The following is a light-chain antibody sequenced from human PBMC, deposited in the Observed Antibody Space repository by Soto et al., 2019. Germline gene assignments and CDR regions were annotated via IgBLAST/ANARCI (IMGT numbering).Light chain of an antibody. CDR2: GAS. J-gene: IGKJ1*01. V-gene: IGKV3-15*01. CDR3: QQYNKWPSWT. CDR1: QSVSSN. Sequence: EIVMTQSPDTLSVSPGERATLSCRASQSVSSNLAWYQQKPGQAPRLLIYGASTRATGIPARFSGSGSGTEFTLTISSLQSEDFAVYYCQQYNKWPSWTFGQGTKVEIK.